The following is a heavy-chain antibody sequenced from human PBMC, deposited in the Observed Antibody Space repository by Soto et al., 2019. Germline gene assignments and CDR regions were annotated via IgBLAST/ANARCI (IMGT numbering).Heavy chain of an antibody. Sequence: GGSLRLSCAASGFTFSSYAMSWVRQAPGKGLEWVSAISGGGGSTYYADSVKGRFTISRDNSKNTLFLQMNSLRAEDTAVYYCAKKKGPAAIGYGMDVWGQGTTVTVSS. D-gene: IGHD2-2*01. CDR2: ISGGGGST. CDR3: AKKKGPAAIGYGMDV. V-gene: IGHV3-23*01. J-gene: IGHJ6*02. CDR1: GFTFSSYA.